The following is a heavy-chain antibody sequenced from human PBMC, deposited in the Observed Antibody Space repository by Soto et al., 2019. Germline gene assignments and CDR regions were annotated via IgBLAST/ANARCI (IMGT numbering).Heavy chain of an antibody. CDR2: ISYDGRNK. CDR1: GFTFSSYG. V-gene: IGHV3-30*18. CDR3: VKDGSSGWPYFYDMDV. Sequence: QVQLVESGGGVVQPGRSLRLSCAASGFTFSSYGMHWVRQAPGKGLEWVAVISYDGRNKYYADAVKGRFTIPRDNSKNTLYLQMSSLRAEDTAVYYCVKDGSSGWPYFYDMDVW. D-gene: IGHD6-19*01. J-gene: IGHJ6*01.